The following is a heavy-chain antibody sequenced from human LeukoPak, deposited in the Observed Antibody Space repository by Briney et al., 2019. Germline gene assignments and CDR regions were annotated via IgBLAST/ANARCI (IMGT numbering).Heavy chain of an antibody. CDR1: GFTVSNNY. CDR2: IHSGGST. D-gene: IGHD6-13*01. Sequence: LSGGSLRLSCAASGFTVSNNYMSWVRQAPGKGLEWVSVIHSGGSTYYADSVKDRFIISRDNSKNTLYLQMNSLRAEDTAVYYCARVPLTAAAGTKGYFDYWGQGTLVTVSS. J-gene: IGHJ4*02. V-gene: IGHV3-66*01. CDR3: ARVPLTAAAGTKGYFDY.